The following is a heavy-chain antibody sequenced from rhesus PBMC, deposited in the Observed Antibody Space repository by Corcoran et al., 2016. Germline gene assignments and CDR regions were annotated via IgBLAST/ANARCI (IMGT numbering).Heavy chain of an antibody. V-gene: IGHV4-160*01. D-gene: IGHD3-28*01. CDR2: IYGRRQST. J-gene: IGHJ4*01. CDR3: ARVLYLYYDSGYYTGYYFDD. CDR1: GGSFSSYW. Sequence: QVQLQESGPGLVKPSETLSLTCAVSGGSFSSYWWVWIRKPPGKGLEWNGSIYGRRQSTESTPSLTSRATISRATSKTQFALKMSSVTDAETAVYYCARVLYLYYDSGYYTGYYFDDWGQGVLVTVSS.